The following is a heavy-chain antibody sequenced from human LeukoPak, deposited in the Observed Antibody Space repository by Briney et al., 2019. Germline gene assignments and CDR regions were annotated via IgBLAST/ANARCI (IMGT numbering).Heavy chain of an antibody. CDR2: ISGGTT. CDR1: GFTFGDYL. J-gene: IGHJ4*02. Sequence: PGGSLRLSCTASGFTFGDYLMSWFRQAPGKGLEWIGFISGGTTEYAASVKGRFTISIDDSTSIAYLQMNSLTTEDTAVYYCSRGSGWLPVHWGQGTLVTVSS. CDR3: SRGSGWLPVH. D-gene: IGHD6-19*01. V-gene: IGHV3-49*03.